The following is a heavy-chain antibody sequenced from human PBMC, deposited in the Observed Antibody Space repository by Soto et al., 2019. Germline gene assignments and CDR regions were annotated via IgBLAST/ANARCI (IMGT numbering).Heavy chain of an antibody. CDR2: IVPIYRTA. CDR1: GGTFSSYR. Sequence: ASVKVSCTASGGTFSSYRINWVRQAPGQGLEWVGGIVPIYRTADYAQKFQGRVTITADESARTAYMELRSLKSQDTAVYYCARDSGAKLSSSWGQGTLVTVSS. D-gene: IGHD6-13*01. V-gene: IGHV1-69*13. CDR3: ARDSGAKLSSS. J-gene: IGHJ4*02.